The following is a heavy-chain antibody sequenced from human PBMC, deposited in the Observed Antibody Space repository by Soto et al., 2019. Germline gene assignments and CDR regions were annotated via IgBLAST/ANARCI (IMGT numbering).Heavy chain of an antibody. D-gene: IGHD3-3*01. Sequence: EVQLVESGGGLVQPGRSLRLSCAASGFTFDDYAMHWVRQAPGKGLECVSGVSWNSGNIGYADSVKGRFTISRDNAKNSLYLQMNSLRAEDTALYYCAKDKTFGVLTFDTFDIWGQGTMVTVSS. CDR3: AKDKTFGVLTFDTFDI. V-gene: IGHV3-9*01. J-gene: IGHJ3*02. CDR2: VSWNSGNI. CDR1: GFTFDDYA.